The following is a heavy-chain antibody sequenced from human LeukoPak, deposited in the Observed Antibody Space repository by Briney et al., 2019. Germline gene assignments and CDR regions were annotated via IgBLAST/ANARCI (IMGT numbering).Heavy chain of an antibody. Sequence: PSETLSLTCTVSGYSISTGYYWGWIRPPPGKGLEWIGSIYHSGTTYYNPSLKSRVTISVDTSKNQFSLKLSSVTAADTAVYYCARLGRWTYYFDYWGQGTLVTVSS. D-gene: IGHD3/OR15-3a*01. CDR2: IYHSGTT. V-gene: IGHV4-38-2*02. CDR3: ARLGRWTYYFDY. J-gene: IGHJ4*02. CDR1: GYSISTGYY.